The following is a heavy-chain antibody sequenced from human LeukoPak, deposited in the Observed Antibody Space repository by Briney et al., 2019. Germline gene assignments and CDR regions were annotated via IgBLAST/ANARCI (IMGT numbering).Heavy chain of an antibody. V-gene: IGHV1-2*02. CDR2: INPNSGGA. Sequence: ASVKVSCKASGYTFTGYYMHWVRQAPGQGLEWMGWINPNSGGANYAQKFQGRVTMTRDTSISTAYMELSRLRSEDTAVYYCAREVEYSIGWYGRYSNTNRYFDDWGQGTLVTVSS. J-gene: IGHJ4*02. D-gene: IGHD6-19*01. CDR1: GYTFTGYY. CDR3: AREVEYSIGWYGRYSNTNRYFDD.